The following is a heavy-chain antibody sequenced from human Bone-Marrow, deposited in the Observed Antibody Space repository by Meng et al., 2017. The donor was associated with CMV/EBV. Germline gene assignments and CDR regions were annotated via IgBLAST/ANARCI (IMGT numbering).Heavy chain of an antibody. V-gene: IGHV1-2*02. D-gene: IGHD2-2*01. Sequence: ASVKVSCKASGYTFTGYYMHWVRQAPGQGLEWMGWINPNSGGTNYAQKFQGRVTMTRDTSISTAYMELSSLRSEDTAVYYCARDRCSSTSCLMGYYYGMDVWGRGTTVTVSS. J-gene: IGHJ6*02. CDR1: GYTFTGYY. CDR3: ARDRCSSTSCLMGYYYGMDV. CDR2: INPNSGGT.